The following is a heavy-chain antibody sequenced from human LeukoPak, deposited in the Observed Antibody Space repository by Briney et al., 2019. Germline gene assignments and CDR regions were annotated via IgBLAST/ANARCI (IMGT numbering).Heavy chain of an antibody. CDR1: GYRFSNYW. Sequence: GESLKISCKGSGYRFSNYWIGWVRQMPGKGLEWMGIIYPGDSDTRYSPSFQGQVTISADKSISTAYLQWSSLKASDTAMYYCARESNYYGSGSHYYYGMDVWGQGTTVTVSS. CDR3: ARESNYYGSGSHYYYGMDV. CDR2: IYPGDSDT. J-gene: IGHJ6*02. V-gene: IGHV5-51*01. D-gene: IGHD3-10*01.